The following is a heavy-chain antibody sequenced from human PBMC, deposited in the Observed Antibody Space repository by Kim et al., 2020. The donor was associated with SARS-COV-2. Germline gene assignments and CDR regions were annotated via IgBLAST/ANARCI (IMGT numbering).Heavy chain of an antibody. D-gene: IGHD2-2*01. Sequence: SETLSLTCAVYGGSFSGYYWSWIRQPPGKGLEWIGEINHSGSTNYNPSLKSRVTISVDTSKNQFSLKLSSVTAADTAVYYCARGEGLGEMPYWGQGTLVTVSS. CDR3: ARGEGLGEMPY. CDR2: INHSGST. V-gene: IGHV4-34*01. J-gene: IGHJ4*02. CDR1: GGSFSGYY.